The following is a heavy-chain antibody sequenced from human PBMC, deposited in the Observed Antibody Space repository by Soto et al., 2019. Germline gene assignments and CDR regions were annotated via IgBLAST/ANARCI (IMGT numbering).Heavy chain of an antibody. CDR3: ARGSRRQGAVDY. J-gene: IGHJ4*02. CDR2: IYYSGST. CDR1: GGSISSGGYS. Sequence: SETLSLTCTVSGGSISSGGYSWTWIRQHPGKGLEWIGYIYYSGSTNYNPSLKSRVTISVDTSKNQFSLKLSSVTAADTAVYYCARGSRRQGAVDYWGQGTLVTVSS. V-gene: IGHV4-61*08.